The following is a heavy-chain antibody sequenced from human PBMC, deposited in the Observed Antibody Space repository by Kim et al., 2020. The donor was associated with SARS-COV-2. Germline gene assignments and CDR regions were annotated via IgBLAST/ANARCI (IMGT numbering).Heavy chain of an antibody. V-gene: IGHV3-30*07. Sequence: DPVKGRFTIPRDNSKNTLYLQMNSLRAEDTAVYYCARDLAPYYYDSSGYQSWGQGTLVTVSS. D-gene: IGHD3-22*01. CDR3: ARDLAPYYYDSSGYQS. J-gene: IGHJ5*02.